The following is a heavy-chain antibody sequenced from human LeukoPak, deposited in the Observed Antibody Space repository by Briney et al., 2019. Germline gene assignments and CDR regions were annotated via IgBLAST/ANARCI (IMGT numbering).Heavy chain of an antibody. V-gene: IGHV1-18*01. CDR1: GYTFTSYG. D-gene: IGHD6-25*01. J-gene: IGHJ4*02. Sequence: ASVKVSCKASGYTFTSYGISWVRQAPGQGLEWMGWIGAYNGNTNYAQKLQGRVTMTTDTSTSTAYMELSSLRSEDTAVYYCARESPVYSSASAFFDYWGQGTLVTVSS. CDR2: IGAYNGNT. CDR3: ARESPVYSSASAFFDY.